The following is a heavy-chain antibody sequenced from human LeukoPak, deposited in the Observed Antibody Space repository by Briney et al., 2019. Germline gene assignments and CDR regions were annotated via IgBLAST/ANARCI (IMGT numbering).Heavy chain of an antibody. Sequence: GGSLRLSCAASGFTFDDYAMHWVRQAPGKGLEWVSGISWNSGSIGYADSVKGRFTISRDSAKNSLYLQMNSLRAEDMALYYCAKDISDGYSSDAFDIWGQGTMVTVSS. V-gene: IGHV3-9*03. CDR3: AKDISDGYSSDAFDI. CDR1: GFTFDDYA. D-gene: IGHD6-13*01. J-gene: IGHJ3*02. CDR2: ISWNSGSI.